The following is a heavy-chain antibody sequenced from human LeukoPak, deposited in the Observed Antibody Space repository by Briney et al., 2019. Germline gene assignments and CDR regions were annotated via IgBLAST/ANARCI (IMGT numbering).Heavy chain of an antibody. Sequence: GGSLRLSCAASGFTFSSYWMSWVRQAPGKGLEWVANIKQDGSEKYYVDSVKGRFTIPRDNAKNSLYLQMNSLRAEDTAVYYCARAQKSSSRYSGNYYYGMDVWGQGTTVTVSS. V-gene: IGHV3-7*01. CDR2: IKQDGSEK. J-gene: IGHJ6*02. CDR3: ARAQKSSSRYSGNYYYGMDV. D-gene: IGHD6-13*01. CDR1: GFTFSSYW.